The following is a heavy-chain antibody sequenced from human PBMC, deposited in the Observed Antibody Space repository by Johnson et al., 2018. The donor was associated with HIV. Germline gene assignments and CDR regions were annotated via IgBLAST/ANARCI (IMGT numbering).Heavy chain of an antibody. Sequence: QVQLVESGGGVVQPGRSLRLSCAASGFTFSSYAMHWVRQAPGKGLEWVAVISYDGSNQYYADSVKGRFTISRDNSKNTVFLQMNSLRPEDTAMYYCARLTSGAFDIWGPGTMVTVSS. J-gene: IGHJ3*02. D-gene: IGHD1-14*01. CDR2: ISYDGSNQ. CDR1: GFTFSSYA. V-gene: IGHV3-30*04. CDR3: ARLTSGAFDI.